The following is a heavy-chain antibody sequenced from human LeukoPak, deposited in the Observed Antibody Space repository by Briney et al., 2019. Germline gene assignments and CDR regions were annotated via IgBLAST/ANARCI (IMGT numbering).Heavy chain of an antibody. CDR2: ISAYNGNT. Sequence: GASVKVSCKASGYTFTSYGISWVRQAPGQGLEWMGWISAYNGNTNYAQKLQGRVIMTTDTSTSTAYMELRSLRSDDTAVYYCARTVIAAALLGYYYGMDVWGQGTTVTVSS. D-gene: IGHD6-13*01. V-gene: IGHV1-18*01. J-gene: IGHJ6*02. CDR1: GYTFTSYG. CDR3: ARTVIAAALLGYYYGMDV.